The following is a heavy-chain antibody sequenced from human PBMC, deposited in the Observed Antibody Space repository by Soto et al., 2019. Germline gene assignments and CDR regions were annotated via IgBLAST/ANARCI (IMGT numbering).Heavy chain of an antibody. CDR1: GFTFDQYT. CDR3: AKEMRTLGDFNYDYRAV. V-gene: IGHV3-9*01. J-gene: IGHJ6*03. Sequence: EVQLLESGGGLVQPGRSLRLACAASGFTFDQYTMHWVRQAPGKGLEWVSSITWHSGTIGYADSVKGRFTISRDNAKNSLDLQMNSRRGEDTALYYCAKEMRTLGDFNYDYRAVLGNGTTVTVSS. CDR2: ITWHSGTI. D-gene: IGHD3-16*01.